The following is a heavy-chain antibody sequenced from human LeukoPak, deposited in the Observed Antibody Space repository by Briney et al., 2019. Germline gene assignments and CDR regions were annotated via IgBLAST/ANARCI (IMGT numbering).Heavy chain of an antibody. Sequence: PGRSLRLSCAASGFTVSSNYMSWVRQAPGKGLEWVSVIYSGGSTYYADSVKGRFTISRDNSKNTLYLQMNNLRAEDTAVYYCAISGYSYGSFDYWGQGTLVTVSS. CDR1: GFTVSSNY. CDR3: AISGYSYGSFDY. CDR2: IYSGGST. J-gene: IGHJ4*02. V-gene: IGHV3-53*01. D-gene: IGHD5-18*01.